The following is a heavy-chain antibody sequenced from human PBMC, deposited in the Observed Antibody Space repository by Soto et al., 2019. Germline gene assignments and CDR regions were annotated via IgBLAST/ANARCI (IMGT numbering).Heavy chain of an antibody. CDR2: FYDSGST. D-gene: IGHD3-22*01. V-gene: IGHV4-59*01. CDR1: RGSISDYY. J-gene: IGHJ5*02. Sequence: KPSETLSLTCTVSRGSISDYYWGWIRQPPGKGLEWAGYFYDSGSTKYNPSLKSRVTISVDTSKNQISLEMKSVTVADTAVYYCARVGSGGYSNNWFDPWGQGTLVTVSS. CDR3: ARVGSGGYSNNWFDP.